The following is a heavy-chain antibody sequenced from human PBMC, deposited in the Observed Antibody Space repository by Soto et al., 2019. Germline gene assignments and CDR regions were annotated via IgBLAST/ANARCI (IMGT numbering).Heavy chain of an antibody. CDR1: GDSITSSDYY. V-gene: IGHV4-39*01. CDR3: ARHGYSSASPNDWFAP. J-gene: IGHJ5*02. Sequence: SETLSLTCTVSGDSITSSDYYWGWIRQPPGKGLEWIGSISYSGSTYHNPSLKSRVTISVGTSMNQFSLSLSSVAAADTAVYYCARHGYSSASPNDWFAPWSQGTLVPVSS. CDR2: ISYSGST. D-gene: IGHD6-25*01.